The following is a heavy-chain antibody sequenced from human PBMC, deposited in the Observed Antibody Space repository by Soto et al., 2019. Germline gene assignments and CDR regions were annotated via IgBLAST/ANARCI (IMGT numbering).Heavy chain of an antibody. D-gene: IGHD7-27*01. CDR2: TSGSGGST. V-gene: IGHV3-23*01. J-gene: IGHJ6*02. CDR3: AKGKKGLTFLYYYYTMDV. CDR1: GFTFSSYA. Sequence: GGSLRLSCGDSGFTFSSYAMNWVRQAPGEGLEWVAATSGSGGSTYYADSVKGRFTISRDNSKNTLYLQMNSLRVEDTAVYYCAKGKKGLTFLYYYYTMDVWGQGTTVTSP.